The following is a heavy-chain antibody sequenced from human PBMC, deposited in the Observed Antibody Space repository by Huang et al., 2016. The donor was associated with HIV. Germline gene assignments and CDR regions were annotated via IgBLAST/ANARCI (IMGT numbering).Heavy chain of an antibody. Sequence: VESGGRLVQPGGSIRLSCVGSTFTFGAYWMSWVRQSPGKGLEWVANNKQDESEKYYVESVKGRFNISRDNAKKVLFLEMNNVRVEDTATYHCATKTAAMDIWGQGTTVTVS. V-gene: IGHV3-7*01. CDR2: NKQDESEK. J-gene: IGHJ6*02. CDR3: ATKTAAMDI. CDR1: TFTFGAYW. D-gene: IGHD1-7*01.